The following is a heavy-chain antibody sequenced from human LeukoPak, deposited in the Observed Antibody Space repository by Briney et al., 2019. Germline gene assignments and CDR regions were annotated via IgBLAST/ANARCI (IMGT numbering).Heavy chain of an antibody. CDR1: GYTFTGYY. D-gene: IGHD3-22*01. CDR2: INPNSGGT. J-gene: IGHJ4*02. CDR3: ASTNSYYYDSSGYYY. Sequence: ASVKVSCKASGYTFTGYYMHWVRQAPGQGLEWMGWINPNSGGTSYAQKFQGRVTMTRDTSTSTVYMELGSLRSEDTAVYYCASTNSYYYDSSGYYYWGQGTLVTVSS. V-gene: IGHV1-2*02.